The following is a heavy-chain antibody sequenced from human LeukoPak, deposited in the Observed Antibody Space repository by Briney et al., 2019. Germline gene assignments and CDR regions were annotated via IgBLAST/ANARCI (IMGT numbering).Heavy chain of an antibody. Sequence: SGTLSLTCAVSGGSISSSNWWSWVRQPPGKGLEWIGEIYHSGSTNYNPSLKSRVTISVDKSKNQFSLKLSSVTAADTAVYYCARAGWALGGAIDCWGQGTLVTVSS. V-gene: IGHV4-4*02. CDR2: IYHSGST. D-gene: IGHD1-26*01. CDR3: ARAGWALGGAIDC. CDR1: GGSISSSNW. J-gene: IGHJ4*02.